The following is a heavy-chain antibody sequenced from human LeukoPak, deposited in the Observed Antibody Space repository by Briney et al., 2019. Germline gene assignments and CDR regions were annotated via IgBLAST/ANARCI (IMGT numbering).Heavy chain of an antibody. J-gene: IGHJ4*02. CDR1: GGSISSGGYY. CDR2: IYYSGST. Sequence: SQTLSLTCTVSGGSISSGGYYWSWIRQPPGEGLERIGYIYYSGSTYYHPSLKSRVTISLDTSKNQFSLKLSSVTAADTAVYYCAREPTSGREPTSGRPLDYWGQGTLVTVSS. CDR3: AREPTSGREPTSGRPLDY. D-gene: IGHD5-12*01. V-gene: IGHV4-30-4*01.